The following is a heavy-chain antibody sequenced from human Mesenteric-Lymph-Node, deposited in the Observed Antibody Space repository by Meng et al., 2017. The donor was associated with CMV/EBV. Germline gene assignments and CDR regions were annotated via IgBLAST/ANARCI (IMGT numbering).Heavy chain of an antibody. Sequence: KASGYIFTRYTMNWVRQAPGQGLEWMGWMNTNTGNPTYAQGITGRFVFSLDTSVSTAYLQISTLKAEDTAVYYCASTTLPTAGVGQHWGQGTLVTVSS. CDR3: ASTTLPTAGVGQH. CDR1: GYIFTRYT. V-gene: IGHV7-4-1*02. CDR2: MNTNTGNP. J-gene: IGHJ1*01. D-gene: IGHD1-1*01.